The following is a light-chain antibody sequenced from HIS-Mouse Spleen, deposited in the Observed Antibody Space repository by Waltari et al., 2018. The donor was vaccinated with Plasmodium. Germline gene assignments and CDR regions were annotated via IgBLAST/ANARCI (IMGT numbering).Light chain of an antibody. CDR2: EGR. Sequence: SALTQPASVSGSPGQSITISCTGTSRDVGSYNLVSWYQQHPGKAPKLMIYEGRKRPSGVSNRFSGSKSGNTASLTISGLQAEDEADYYCCSYAGSSTNWVFGGGTKLTVL. CDR1: SRDVGSYNL. CDR3: CSYAGSSTNWV. V-gene: IGLV2-23*01. J-gene: IGLJ3*02.